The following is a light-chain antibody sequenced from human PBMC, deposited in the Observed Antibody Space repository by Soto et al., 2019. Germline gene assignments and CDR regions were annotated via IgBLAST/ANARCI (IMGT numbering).Light chain of an antibody. V-gene: IGKV1-5*03. J-gene: IGKJ1*01. Sequence: DIHMTQSPSSLSAPMGDGVTITCRASQSITTWLGWYQQKPGKAPKLLIYKVSSLESGAPSRFSGSGSGTEFTLTISSLQPDDFATYYCQHYNSYRWTFGQGTKVDI. CDR1: QSITTW. CDR2: KVS. CDR3: QHYNSYRWT.